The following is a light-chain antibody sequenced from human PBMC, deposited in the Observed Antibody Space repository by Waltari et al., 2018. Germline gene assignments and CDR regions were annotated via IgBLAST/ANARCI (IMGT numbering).Light chain of an antibody. V-gene: IGKV1-5*03. CDR1: QSISSW. CDR3: QQYSSYRA. J-gene: IGKJ1*01. CDR2: KAS. Sequence: DIQMTQSPSTLSASVGDGVTITCRASQSISSWLAWYQQKPGKAPNLLIYKASTLESGVPSRFSASGSGTEFTLTISSLQPEDFATYHCQQYSSYRAFGQGTTVEIK.